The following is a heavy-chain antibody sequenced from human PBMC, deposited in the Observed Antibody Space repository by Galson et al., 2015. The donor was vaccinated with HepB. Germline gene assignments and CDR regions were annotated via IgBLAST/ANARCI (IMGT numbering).Heavy chain of an antibody. V-gene: IGHV1-2*02. J-gene: IGHJ4*02. Sequence: SVKVSCKASGYTFTGYYMHWVRQAPGQGLEWMGWINPNSGVTNYAQKFQGRVTMTRDTSISTAYMELSRLRSDDTAVYYCARDRGPGGLKALVMGGYFDYWGQETLVTVSS. CDR2: INPNSGVT. CDR3: ARDRGPGGLKALVMGGYFDY. D-gene: IGHD3-10*01. CDR1: GYTFTGYY.